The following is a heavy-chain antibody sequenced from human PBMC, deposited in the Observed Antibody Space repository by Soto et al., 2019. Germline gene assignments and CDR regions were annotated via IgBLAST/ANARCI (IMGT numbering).Heavy chain of an antibody. CDR2: IYYSGST. V-gene: IGHV4-59*08. CDR1: GGSISSYY. J-gene: IGHJ4*02. Sequence: PSETLSLTCTVSGGSISSYYWSWIRQPPGKGLEWIGYIYYSGSTNYNPSLKSRVTISVDTSKNQFSLKLSSVTAADTAVYYCARQPPRYAGDWGEATLITVYS. D-gene: IGHD5-12*01. CDR3: ARQPPRYAGD.